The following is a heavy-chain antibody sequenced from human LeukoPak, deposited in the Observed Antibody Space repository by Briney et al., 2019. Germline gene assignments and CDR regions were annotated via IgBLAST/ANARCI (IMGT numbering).Heavy chain of an antibody. V-gene: IGHV3-74*01. Sequence: GGSLRLSCAASGFTFSSYWMHWVRQAPGKGLVWVSRINSDGSSTSYADSVKGRFTISRDNAKNTLYLQMNSLRAEDTAVYYCASLVIAIPNDYWGQGTLVTVPS. D-gene: IGHD2-21*01. CDR2: INSDGSST. CDR3: ASLVIAIPNDY. J-gene: IGHJ4*02. CDR1: GFTFSSYW.